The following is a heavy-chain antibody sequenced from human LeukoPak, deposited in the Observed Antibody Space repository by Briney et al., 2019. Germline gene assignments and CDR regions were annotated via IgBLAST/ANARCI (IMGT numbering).Heavy chain of an antibody. Sequence: GGSLRLSCAASGFTFSSYGMHWVRQAPGKGLEWVAVIWYDGSNKYYADSVKGRFTISRDSSKNTLYLQMNSLRAEDTAVYYCARDVSSGYSYFDYWGQGTLVTVSS. V-gene: IGHV3-33*01. CDR2: IWYDGSNK. J-gene: IGHJ4*02. D-gene: IGHD6-19*01. CDR1: GFTFSSYG. CDR3: ARDVSSGYSYFDY.